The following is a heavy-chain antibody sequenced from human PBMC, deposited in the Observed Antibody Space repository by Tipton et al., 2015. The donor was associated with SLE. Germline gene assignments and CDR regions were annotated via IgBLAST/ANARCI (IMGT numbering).Heavy chain of an antibody. J-gene: IGHJ4*02. V-gene: IGHV4-4*07. Sequence: TSYNPSFKSRVTMSADTSKNQFSLKLNSVTAADTAVYYCARDKTGGYYDFDYWGQGTLVTVSS. CDR3: ARDKTGGYYDFDY. D-gene: IGHD5-12*01. CDR2: T.